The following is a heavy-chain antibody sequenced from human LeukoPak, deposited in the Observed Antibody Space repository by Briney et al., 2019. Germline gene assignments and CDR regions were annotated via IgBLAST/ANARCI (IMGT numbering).Heavy chain of an antibody. D-gene: IGHD6-13*01. CDR1: GYTLTELS. CDR2: FDPEDGET. Sequence: ASVKVSCNVSGYTLTELSMHWGRHAPGKGLEWMGGFDPEDGETIYAQKFQGRVTMTEDTSTDTAYMELSSLRSEDTAVYYCATLAAVRGYSSSWYEYYFDYWGQGTLVTVSS. V-gene: IGHV1-24*01. J-gene: IGHJ4*02. CDR3: ATLAAVRGYSSSWYEYYFDY.